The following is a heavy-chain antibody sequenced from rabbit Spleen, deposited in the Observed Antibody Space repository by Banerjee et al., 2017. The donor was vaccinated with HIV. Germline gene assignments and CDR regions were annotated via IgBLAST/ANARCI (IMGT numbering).Heavy chain of an antibody. V-gene: IGHV1S45*01. CDR2: IYAGGSSSP. D-gene: IGHD5-1*01. Sequence: QEQLEESGGDLVQPEGSLTLTCTASGFSFSSSYYMCWVRQAPGKGLEWIACIYAGGSSSPRYARWAKGRFSISRASSPTVPLPMTSLTAADTAPYSGATDTVGVGAFNVWGPGTLVTVS. CDR1: GFSFSSSYY. CDR3: ATDTVGVGAFNV. J-gene: IGHJ4*01.